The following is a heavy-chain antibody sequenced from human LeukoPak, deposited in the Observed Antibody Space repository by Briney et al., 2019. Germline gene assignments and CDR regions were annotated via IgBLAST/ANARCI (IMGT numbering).Heavy chain of an antibody. CDR2: ISSSSSYI. J-gene: IGHJ4*02. V-gene: IGHV3-21*01. CDR1: GLTFSSHW. D-gene: IGHD4-17*01. CDR3: AREVYGDYPYLSLEYYFDY. Sequence: PGGSLRLSCAASGLTFSSHWMHWVRQAPGKGLEWVSSISSSSSYIYYADSVKGRFTISRDNAKNSLYLQMNSLRAEDTAVYYCAREVYGDYPYLSLEYYFDYWGQGTLVTVSS.